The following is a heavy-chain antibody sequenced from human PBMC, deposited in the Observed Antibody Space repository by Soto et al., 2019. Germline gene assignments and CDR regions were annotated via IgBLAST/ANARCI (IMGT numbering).Heavy chain of an antibody. CDR3: ARDGYSSSSYWFDP. Sequence: ASVKVSCKASGYTFTSYGISWVRQAPGQGLERMGWISAYNGNTNYAQKLQGRVTMTTDTSTSTAYMELRSLRSDDMAVYYCARDGYSSSSYWFDPWGQGTLVTVSS. CDR2: ISAYNGNT. D-gene: IGHD6-13*01. J-gene: IGHJ5*02. CDR1: GYTFTSYG. V-gene: IGHV1-18*03.